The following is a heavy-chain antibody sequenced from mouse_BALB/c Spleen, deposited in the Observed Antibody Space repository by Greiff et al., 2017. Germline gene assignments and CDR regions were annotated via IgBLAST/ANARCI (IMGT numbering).Heavy chain of an antibody. CDR1: GYSFTSYW. D-gene: IGHD1-2*01. CDR3: ASYSYGYGGFAY. Sequence: VQLQQPGAELVRPGASVKLSCKASGYSFTSYWMNWVKQRPGQGLEWIGMIHPSESETRLNQKFKDKATLTVDNSSSTAYMQLSRQTSEDAAVYYCASYSYGYGGFAYWGQGTLVTVSA. J-gene: IGHJ3*01. V-gene: IGHV1S82*01. CDR2: IHPSESET.